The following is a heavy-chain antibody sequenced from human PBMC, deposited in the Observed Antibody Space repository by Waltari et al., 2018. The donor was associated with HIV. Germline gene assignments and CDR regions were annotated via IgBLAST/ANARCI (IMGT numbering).Heavy chain of an antibody. V-gene: IGHV4-38-2*01. CDR1: CLSISRGYY. D-gene: IGHD4-17*01. J-gene: IGHJ4*02. CDR3: ARWDPVTSSFDY. CDR2: MYHSGNT. Sequence: QVQLQESAPGPVKASETLSLGCLVSCLSISRGYYWGWIRQPPGKGLEWVSSMYHSGNTYYSPSLKSRVTISMDTSNNQFSLRLNSVTAADTAVYYCARWDPVTSSFDYWGQGILVIVSS.